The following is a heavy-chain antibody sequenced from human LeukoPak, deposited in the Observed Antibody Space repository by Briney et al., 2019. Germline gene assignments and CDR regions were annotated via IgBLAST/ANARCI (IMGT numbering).Heavy chain of an antibody. Sequence: SETLSLTCTVSGGSISIYYWSWIRQPPGKGLEWIGYIYYSGSTNYNSSLKSRVTISVDTSKNQFSLKLSSVTAADTAVYYCARCVGRPGLTYYFDYWGQGTLVTVSS. D-gene: IGHD4/OR15-4a*01. CDR3: ARCVGRPGLTYYFDY. CDR2: IYYSGST. CDR1: GGSISIYY. J-gene: IGHJ4*02. V-gene: IGHV4-59*01.